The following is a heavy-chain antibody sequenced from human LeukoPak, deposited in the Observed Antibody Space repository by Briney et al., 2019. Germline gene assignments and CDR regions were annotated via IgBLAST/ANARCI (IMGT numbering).Heavy chain of an antibody. D-gene: IGHD1-26*01. V-gene: IGHV1-2*02. J-gene: IGHJ6*02. Sequence: ASVKVSCKDSGDTFTGSYLHWVRQAPGQGLEWMGWINPNSGDTNYAQEFQGRVTMTRDTSIDTAYMELSSLRSDDTAMYYCAKSVGVYGMGVCGQGTTVTVSS. CDR2: INPNSGDT. CDR1: GDTFTGSY. CDR3: AKSVGVYGMGV.